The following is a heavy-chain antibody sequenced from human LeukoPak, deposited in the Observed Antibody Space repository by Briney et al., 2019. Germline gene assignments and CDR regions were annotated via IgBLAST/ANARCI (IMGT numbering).Heavy chain of an antibody. D-gene: IGHD6-13*01. CDR1: GYTFTGYY. Sequence: ASVKVSCKASGYTFTGYYMHWVRQAPGQGLEWMGWINPNSGGTNYAQKFQGRVTMTRDTSISTAYLQWSSLKASDTAMYYCARSLGIRPTMRWFDPWGQGTLVTVSS. J-gene: IGHJ5*02. CDR2: INPNSGGT. CDR3: ARSLGIRPTMRWFDP. V-gene: IGHV1-2*02.